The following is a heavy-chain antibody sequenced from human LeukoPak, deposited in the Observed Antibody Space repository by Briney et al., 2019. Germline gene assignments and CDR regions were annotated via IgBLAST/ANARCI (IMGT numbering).Heavy chain of an antibody. CDR2: ISWDGGST. D-gene: IGHD6-19*01. CDR1: GFTFDDYA. V-gene: IGHV3-43D*03. J-gene: IGHJ1*01. Sequence: GGSLRLSCAASGFTFDDYAMHWVRQAPGKGLEWVSLISWDGGSTYYADSVKGRFTISRDNSKNSLYLQMNSLRAEDTALYYCAKDIAAVAGTTSNFQHWGQGTLVIVSS. CDR3: AKDIAAVAGTTSNFQH.